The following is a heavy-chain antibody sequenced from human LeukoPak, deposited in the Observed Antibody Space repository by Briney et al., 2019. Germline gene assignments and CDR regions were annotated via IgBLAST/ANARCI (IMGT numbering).Heavy chain of an antibody. CDR3: ATILVGATTFDY. CDR1: GYTLTELS. Sequence: ASVKVSCKVSGYTLTELSMHWVRQAPGKGLEWMGGFDPEDGETIYAQKFQGRVTMTEDTSTDTAYVELSSLRSEDTAVYYCATILVGATTFDYWGQGALVTVSS. V-gene: IGHV1-24*01. J-gene: IGHJ4*02. CDR2: FDPEDGET. D-gene: IGHD1-26*01.